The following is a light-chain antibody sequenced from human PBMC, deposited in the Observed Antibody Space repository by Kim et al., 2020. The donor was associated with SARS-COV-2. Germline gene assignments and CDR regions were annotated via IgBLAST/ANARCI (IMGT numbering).Light chain of an antibody. CDR3: QHFGSSRWT. J-gene: IGKJ1*01. CDR1: QSISINF. CDR2: GAS. Sequence: SPGAKATRSCRASQSISINFLAWYQQKPGHAPRLLMYGASSRATAIPDRFSGSGSGTDFTLTISRLEAEDFAVYYCQHFGSSRWTFGQGTKVDIK. V-gene: IGKV3-20*01.